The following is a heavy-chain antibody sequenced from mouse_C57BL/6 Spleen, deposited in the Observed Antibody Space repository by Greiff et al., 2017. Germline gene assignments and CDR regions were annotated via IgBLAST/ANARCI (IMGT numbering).Heavy chain of an antibody. Sequence: EVKLVESGGGLVKPGGSLKLSCAASGFTFSDYGMHWVCQAPEKGLEWVAYISSGSSTIYYADTVKGRFTISRDNAKNTLFLQMTSLRSEDTAMYYCAKGRLRYYYAMDYWGQGTSVTVSS. CDR2: ISSGSSTI. V-gene: IGHV5-17*01. CDR1: GFTFSDYG. CDR3: AKGRLRYYYAMDY. D-gene: IGHD1-1*01. J-gene: IGHJ4*01.